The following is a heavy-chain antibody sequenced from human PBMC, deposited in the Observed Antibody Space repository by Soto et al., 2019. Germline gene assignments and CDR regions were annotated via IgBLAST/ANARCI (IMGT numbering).Heavy chain of an antibody. Sequence: ASVKVSCKASGGTFSSYAISWVRQAPGQGLEWMGGIIPIFGTANYAQKFQGRVTITADESTSTAYMELSSLRSEDTAVYYCAGDSDGYSGWPHWGQGTLGTAPQ. CDR1: GGTFSSYA. D-gene: IGHD6-19*01. CDR2: IIPIFGTA. CDR3: AGDSDGYSGWPH. J-gene: IGHJ4*02. V-gene: IGHV1-69*13.